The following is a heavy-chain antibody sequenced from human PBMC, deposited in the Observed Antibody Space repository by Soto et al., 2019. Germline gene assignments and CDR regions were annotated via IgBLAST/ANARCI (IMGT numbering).Heavy chain of an antibody. D-gene: IGHD6-6*01. CDR1: GGTFSSYA. CDR3: AIEYSSSSAHYYYYYGMDV. Sequence: GASVKVSCKASGGTFSSYAISWVRQAPGQGLDWMGGIIPIFGTANYAQKFQGRVTITADESTSTAYMELSSLRSEDTAVYYCAIEYSSSSAHYYYYYGMDVWGQGTTVTVSS. J-gene: IGHJ6*02. CDR2: IIPIFGTA. V-gene: IGHV1-69*13.